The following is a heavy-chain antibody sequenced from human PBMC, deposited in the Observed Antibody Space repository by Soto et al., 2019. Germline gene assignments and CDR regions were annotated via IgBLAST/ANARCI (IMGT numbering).Heavy chain of an antibody. CDR3: ARAKGDTYYYDSSGYYIFDY. CDR1: GGSISSGGYY. J-gene: IGHJ4*02. V-gene: IGHV4-31*03. D-gene: IGHD3-22*01. Sequence: SETLSLTCTVSGGSISSGGYYWSWIRQHPGRGLEWIGYIYYSGSTYYNPSLKSRVTISVDTSKNQFSLKLSSVTAADTAVYYCARAKGDTYYYDSSGYYIFDYWGQGNLVTVSS. CDR2: IYYSGST.